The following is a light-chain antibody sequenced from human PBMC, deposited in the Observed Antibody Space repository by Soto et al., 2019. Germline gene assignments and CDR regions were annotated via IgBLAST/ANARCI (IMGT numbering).Light chain of an antibody. Sequence: QSALTQPASVSGSPGQSITISCTGTSSDVGGYNYVSWYQQHPGKAPKLMIYDVSNRPSWVSNRFSGSKSGNTASLTISGLQAADEAAYYCSSYTSSSTPHVVFGGGTKVTVL. CDR1: SSDVGGYNY. CDR2: DVS. CDR3: SSYTSSSTPHVV. V-gene: IGLV2-14*01. J-gene: IGLJ2*01.